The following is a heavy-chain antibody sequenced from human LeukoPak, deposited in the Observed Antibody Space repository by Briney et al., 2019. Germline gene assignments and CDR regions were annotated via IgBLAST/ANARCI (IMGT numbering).Heavy chain of an antibody. Sequence: SETLSLTCTVSGGSISSYYWSWIRQPPGKGLEWIGYIYYSGSTNYNPSLKSRVTISVDTSKNQFSLNLNSVTAADTAVYYCARGQYYYGSATDFWGQGTLVTVSS. D-gene: IGHD3-10*01. CDR2: IYYSGST. V-gene: IGHV4-59*12. CDR1: GGSISSYY. J-gene: IGHJ4*02. CDR3: ARGQYYYGSATDF.